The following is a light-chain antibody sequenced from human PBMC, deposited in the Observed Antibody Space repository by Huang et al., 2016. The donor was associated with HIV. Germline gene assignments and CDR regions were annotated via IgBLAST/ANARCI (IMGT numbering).Light chain of an antibody. J-gene: IGKJ1*01. Sequence: AIRITQSPSSLSASTGDKVSITCRASQDINTYLAWYQQKPGKPPSLLIYAKSNLQSGVPSKFSGSGFGTDFTLTITHLQSEDFATYYCQQYYSFPLTFGQGSQVEV. CDR1: QDINTY. V-gene: IGKV1-8*01. CDR2: AKS. CDR3: QQYYSFPLT.